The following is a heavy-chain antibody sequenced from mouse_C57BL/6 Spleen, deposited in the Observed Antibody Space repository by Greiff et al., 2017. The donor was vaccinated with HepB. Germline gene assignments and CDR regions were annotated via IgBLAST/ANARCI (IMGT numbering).Heavy chain of an antibody. V-gene: IGHV3-1*01. CDR1: GYSITSCYD. CDR3: ARDQDGNYRVWFAY. Sequence: EVQLQESGPGMVKPSPSLSITCTVSGYSITSCYDCHWIRHFAGNKMEWMGYISYSGSTNYNPTLKSQISITHDTSKNPFFLKLNTVTTEDTATYYCARDQDGNYRVWFAYWGQGTLVTVSA. CDR2: ISYSGST. D-gene: IGHD2-1*01. J-gene: IGHJ3*01.